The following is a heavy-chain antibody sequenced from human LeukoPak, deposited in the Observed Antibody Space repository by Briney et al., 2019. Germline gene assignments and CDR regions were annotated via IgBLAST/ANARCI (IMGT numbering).Heavy chain of an antibody. D-gene: IGHD6-19*01. J-gene: IGHJ4*02. Sequence: GGSLRLSCAASGFTISSDYMGWVRQAPGKGLEWVSVIYSSGSTYYADSVKGRFTISRDNSKNTLYLQMNSLRAEDTAVYYCARERSLGIPVAGTIFDYWGQGTLVTVSS. CDR1: GFTISSDY. CDR2: IYSSGST. CDR3: ARERSLGIPVAGTIFDY. V-gene: IGHV3-66*01.